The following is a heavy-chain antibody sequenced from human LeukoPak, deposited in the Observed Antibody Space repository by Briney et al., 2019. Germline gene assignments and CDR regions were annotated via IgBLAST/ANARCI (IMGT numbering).Heavy chain of an antibody. J-gene: IGHJ4*02. Sequence: GGSLRLSCAASGFTVSSNYMSWVRQAPGKGLEWVSVIYSGGSTYYADSVKGRFTISRHNSKNTLHLQMNSLRAEDTAVYYCARERRNYYDSSGYYYFDYWGQGTLVTVSS. V-gene: IGHV3-66*01. D-gene: IGHD3-22*01. CDR1: GFTVSSNY. CDR2: IYSGGST. CDR3: ARERRNYYDSSGYYYFDY.